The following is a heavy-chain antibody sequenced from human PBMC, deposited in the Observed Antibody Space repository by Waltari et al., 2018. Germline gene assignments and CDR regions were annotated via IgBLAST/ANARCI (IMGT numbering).Heavy chain of an antibody. Sequence: EEQLVESGGGLVQPGGSLRLSCLASGFTFSAFPLSWVRQAPGKGLECVSVISQIATNTAYADSVKGRFTVSRDNSKNTVYLQMNRLADDDTAIYFCAGSVRAGADAFDVWGQGTVVTVSS. CDR3: AGSVRAGADAFDV. CDR2: ISQIATNT. D-gene: IGHD6-19*01. CDR1: GFTFSAFP. J-gene: IGHJ3*01. V-gene: IGHV3-23*04.